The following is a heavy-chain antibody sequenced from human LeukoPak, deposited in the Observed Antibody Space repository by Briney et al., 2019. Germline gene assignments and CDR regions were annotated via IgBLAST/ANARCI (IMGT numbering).Heavy chain of an antibody. J-gene: IGHJ4*02. Sequence: ASESLSLTCTASDGSISSYSWSWIRQPAGKGLEWIGRIYTSGSTNYNPSLKSRVTISVEKSTNQFSLKLSSVTAAETAVYCCGRSRGVEGTGFDYWGQGTLVTVSS. V-gene: IGHV4-4*07. D-gene: IGHD1-26*01. CDR3: GRSRGVEGTGFDY. CDR1: DGSISSYS. CDR2: IYTSGST.